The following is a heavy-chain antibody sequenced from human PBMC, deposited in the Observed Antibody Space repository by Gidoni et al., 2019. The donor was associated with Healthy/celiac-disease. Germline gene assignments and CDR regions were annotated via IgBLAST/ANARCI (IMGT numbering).Heavy chain of an antibody. CDR3: ARDSNGAAGSMDV. D-gene: IGHD6-13*01. CDR2: ISYDGSNK. V-gene: IGHV3-30-3*01. CDR1: GFTFSSYA. Sequence: QVQLVESGGGVVQPGRSLRLSCAASGFTFSSYAMHWVRQAPGKGLEWVAVISYDGSNKYYADSVKGRFTISRDNSKNTLYLQMNSLRAEDTAVYYCARDSNGAAGSMDVWGQGTTVTVSS. J-gene: IGHJ6*02.